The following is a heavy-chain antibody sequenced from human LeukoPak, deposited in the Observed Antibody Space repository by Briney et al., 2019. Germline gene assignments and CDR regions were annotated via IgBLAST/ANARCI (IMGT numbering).Heavy chain of an antibody. CDR2: TYNSGST. CDR3: ARGVDERYYYYYGMDV. J-gene: IGHJ6*02. V-gene: IGHV4-59*01. Sequence: SETLSLTCTVSGGSISSYYWSWIRQPPGKGLEWIGYTYNSGSTNYNPSLKSRVTISVDTSKNQFSLKLSSVTAADTAVYYCARGVDERYYYYYGMDVWGQGTTVTVSS. CDR1: GGSISSYY. D-gene: IGHD2-15*01.